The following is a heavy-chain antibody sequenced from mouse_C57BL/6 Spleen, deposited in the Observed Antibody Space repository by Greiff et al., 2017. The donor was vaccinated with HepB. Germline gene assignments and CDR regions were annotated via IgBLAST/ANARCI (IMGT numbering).Heavy chain of an antibody. V-gene: IGHV1-9*01. D-gene: IGHD1-1*01. J-gene: IGHJ4*01. Sequence: QVQLKESGAELMKPGASVKLSCKATGYTFTGYWIEWVKQRPGHGLEWIGEILPGSGSTNYNEKFKGKATFTSDTSSNTAYMQLSSLTTEDSAIYYCARDPLYYGSSYYYAMDYWGQGTSVTVSS. CDR3: ARDPLYYGSSYYYAMDY. CDR1: GYTFTGYW. CDR2: ILPGSGST.